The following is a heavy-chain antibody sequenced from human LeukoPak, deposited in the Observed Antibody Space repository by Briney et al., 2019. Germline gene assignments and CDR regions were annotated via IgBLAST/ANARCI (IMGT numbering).Heavy chain of an antibody. J-gene: IGHJ4*02. D-gene: IGHD3-22*01. CDR3: AREVAPYYDSSGYHFDY. Sequence: SETLSLTCTVSGGSISSSSYSWGWIRQPPGKGLEWIGYIYYSGSTYYNPSLKSRVTISVDTSKNQFSLKLSSVTAADTAVYYCAREVAPYYDSSGYHFDYWGQGTLVTVSS. CDR2: IYYSGST. V-gene: IGHV4-31*03. CDR1: GGSISSSSYS.